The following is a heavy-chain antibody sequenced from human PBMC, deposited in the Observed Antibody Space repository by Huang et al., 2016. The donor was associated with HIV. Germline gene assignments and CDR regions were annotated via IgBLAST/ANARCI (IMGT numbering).Heavy chain of an antibody. CDR3: ARENEFCGSTNCHHYYYGLDV. D-gene: IGHD2-2*01. Sequence: QVQLQESGPGLVKPSETLSITCTVSGGSISTYYWSWIRPSAGKGLEWIGRFYTRGNTKYNPSPRRRVTMSVDTSKNQFSLRLTAVTAADTAVYYCARENEFCGSTNCHHYYYGLDVWGQGTTVTVSS. CDR2: FYTRGNT. CDR1: GGSISTYY. V-gene: IGHV4-4*07. J-gene: IGHJ6*02.